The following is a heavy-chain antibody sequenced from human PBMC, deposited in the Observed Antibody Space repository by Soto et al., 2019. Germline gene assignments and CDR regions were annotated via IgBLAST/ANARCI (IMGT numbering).Heavy chain of an antibody. CDR3: ARDSGWPILNFDN. CDR1: DFDFSSYG. Sequence: PGGSLRLSCAASDFDFSSYGIRWVGQAPGKGLEWVAASSYDGRETFYADSAKGRFTVSKEMSKNTAFLQMNALRHEDTAVYFCARDSGWPILNFDNWGQGTPVTVSS. D-gene: IGHD3-10*01. J-gene: IGHJ4*02. V-gene: IGHV3-30*03. CDR2: SSYDGRET.